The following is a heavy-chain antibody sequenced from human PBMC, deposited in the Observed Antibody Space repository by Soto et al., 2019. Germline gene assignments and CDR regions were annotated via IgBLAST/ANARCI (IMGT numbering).Heavy chain of an antibody. V-gene: IGHV3-21*01. J-gene: IGHJ4*02. CDR1: GFTFSSYS. CDR2: ISSSSSYI. Sequence: EVQLVESGGGLVKPGGSLRLSCAASGFTFSSYSMNWVRQAPGKGLEWVSSISSSSSYIYYADSVKGRFTISRDNAKNSLYLQMNRLRAEDTAVYYCARDRERYFDWLSQGWGYFDYWGQGTLVTVSS. D-gene: IGHD3-9*01. CDR3: ARDRERYFDWLSQGWGYFDY.